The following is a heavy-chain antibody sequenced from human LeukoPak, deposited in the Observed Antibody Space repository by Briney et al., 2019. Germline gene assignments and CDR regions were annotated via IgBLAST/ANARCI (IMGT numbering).Heavy chain of an antibody. CDR3: ARVGGGSADY. V-gene: IGHV1-46*01. Sequence: ASVKLSCNASGYTFTSYYMHWVRQAPGQGLEWMGIINPSGGSTSYAQKFHGELTMTRDTSTSTVYMELSSLRSEDTAVYYCARVGGGSADYWGQGTLVTVSS. J-gene: IGHJ4*02. CDR1: GYTFTSYY. CDR2: INPSGGST. D-gene: IGHD3-10*01.